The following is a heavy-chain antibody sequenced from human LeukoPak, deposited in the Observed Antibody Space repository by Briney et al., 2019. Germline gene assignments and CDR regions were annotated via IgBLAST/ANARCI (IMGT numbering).Heavy chain of an antibody. Sequence: SETLSLTCTVSRYSISSNYYWGWIRQPPGKGLEWIGSIYHIGSTNYNPSLKSRVTISVDTSKNQYSLKLSSVTAADTAVYYCARETSQKGAHYMDVWGKGTTVTISS. CDR2: IYHIGST. CDR1: RYSISSNYY. CDR3: ARETSQKGAHYMDV. D-gene: IGHD3-16*01. V-gene: IGHV4-38-2*02. J-gene: IGHJ6*03.